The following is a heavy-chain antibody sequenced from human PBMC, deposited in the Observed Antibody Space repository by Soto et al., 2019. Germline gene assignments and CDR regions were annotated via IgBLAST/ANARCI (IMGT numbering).Heavy chain of an antibody. CDR1: GGTFSSYA. CDR3: ARVGIVVVPAASGMDV. D-gene: IGHD2-2*01. CDR2: IIPIFGTA. V-gene: IGHV1-69*13. J-gene: IGHJ6*02. Sequence: SVKVSCKASGGTFSSYAISWVLQAPGQGLEWMGGIIPIFGTANYAQKFQGRVTITADESTSTAYMELSSLRSEDTAVYYCARVGIVVVPAASGMDVWGQGTTVTVSS.